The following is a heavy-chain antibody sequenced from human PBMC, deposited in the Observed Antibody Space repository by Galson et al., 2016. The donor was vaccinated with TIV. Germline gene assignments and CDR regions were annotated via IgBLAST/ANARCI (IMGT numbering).Heavy chain of an antibody. Sequence: SVKVSCKASGYTFTSYGIHWMRQAPGQRLEWMGWINTATGYTKYSQTFQDRITITRDTSASTAYMELSSLRSEDTATYYCARLGYCSSMNCFQFDPWGQGTLVSVSS. CDR1: GYTFTSYG. CDR3: ARLGYCSSMNCFQFDP. J-gene: IGHJ5*02. D-gene: IGHD2-2*01. V-gene: IGHV1-3*04. CDR2: INTATGYT.